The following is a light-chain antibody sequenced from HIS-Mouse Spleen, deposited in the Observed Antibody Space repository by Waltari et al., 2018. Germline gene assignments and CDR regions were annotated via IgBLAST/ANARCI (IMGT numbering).Light chain of an antibody. Sequence: SYELTQPPSVSVSPGQTARITCSGDALPKQYAYWYQQKPGQAPVLVIYKDSERPSGIPEGFSGSSSGTTVTLTISGVQVEDEADYYCQSADSSGTYQDVVFGGGTKLTVL. CDR2: KDS. CDR1: ALPKQY. V-gene: IGLV3-25*03. CDR3: QSADSSGTYQDVV. J-gene: IGLJ2*01.